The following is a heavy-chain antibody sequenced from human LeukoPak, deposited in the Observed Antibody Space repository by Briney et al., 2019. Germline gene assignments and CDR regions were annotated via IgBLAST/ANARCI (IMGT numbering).Heavy chain of an antibody. Sequence: GASVKVSCKASGYTFTSYGISWVRQAPGHGLEWMGWISAYNGNTNYAQKLQGRVTMTTDTSTSTAYMELRSLRSDDTAVYYCARDSGSDYYYYMDFWGKGTTVTVSS. V-gene: IGHV1-18*01. D-gene: IGHD7-27*01. J-gene: IGHJ6*03. CDR2: ISAYNGNT. CDR1: GYTFTSYG. CDR3: ARDSGSDYYYYMDF.